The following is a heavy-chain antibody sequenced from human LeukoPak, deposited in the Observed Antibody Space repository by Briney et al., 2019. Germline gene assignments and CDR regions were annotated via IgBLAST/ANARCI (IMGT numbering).Heavy chain of an antibody. Sequence: SETLSLTCTVSGGSISSYYWSWIRQPPGKGLEWIGYIYYSGSTNYNPSLKSRVTISVDTSKNQFSLKLSSVTAADTAVYYCARGRTITNNVDTAMVTRWGQGALVTVSS. D-gene: IGHD5-18*01. V-gene: IGHV4-59*12. CDR2: IYYSGST. J-gene: IGHJ4*02. CDR3: ARGRTITNNVDTAMVTR. CDR1: GGSISSYY.